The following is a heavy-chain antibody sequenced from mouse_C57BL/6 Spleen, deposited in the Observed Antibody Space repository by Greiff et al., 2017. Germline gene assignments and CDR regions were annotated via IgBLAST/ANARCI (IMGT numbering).Heavy chain of an antibody. V-gene: IGHV1-61*01. CDR1: GYTFTSYW. J-gene: IGHJ3*01. CDR2: IYPSDSET. Sequence: QVQLKQPGAELVRPGSSVKLSCKASGYTFTSYWMDWVKQRPGQGLEWIGNIYPSDSETHYNQKFKDKATLTVDKSSSTAYMQLSSLTSEDSAVYYCARGDYYGSWFAYWGQGTLVTVSA. CDR3: ARGDYYGSWFAY. D-gene: IGHD1-1*01.